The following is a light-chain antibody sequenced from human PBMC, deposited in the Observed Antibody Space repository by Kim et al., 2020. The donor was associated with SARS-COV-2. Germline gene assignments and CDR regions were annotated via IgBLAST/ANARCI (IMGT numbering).Light chain of an antibody. CDR1: QSVSTN. V-gene: IGKV3-15*01. Sequence: EIVMTQSPATLSLSPGERATLSCRASQSVSTNLAWYQQKPGQAPRLLIYGASTRATGIPATFSGSGSGTEFTLTISSLQSEDFALYYCHQYNHWPRGTFGQGTRLEIK. CDR2: GAS. CDR3: HQYNHWPRGT. J-gene: IGKJ5*01.